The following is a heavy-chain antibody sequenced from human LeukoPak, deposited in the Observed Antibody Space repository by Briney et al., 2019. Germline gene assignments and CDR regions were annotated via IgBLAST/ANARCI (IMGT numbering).Heavy chain of an antibody. V-gene: IGHV1-46*01. Sequence: ASVKVSCKASGYTFTDYYIHWIRQAPGQGLEWMAVITPNNGRPTYAQKFQGRVTATMDTSSSTVYMELSNLGSDDTAIYYCARDQIQVWYMVGRFDSWGQGTLVSVSS. J-gene: IGHJ4*02. CDR3: ARDQIQVWYMVGRFDS. CDR1: GYTFTDYY. CDR2: ITPNNGRP. D-gene: IGHD5-18*01.